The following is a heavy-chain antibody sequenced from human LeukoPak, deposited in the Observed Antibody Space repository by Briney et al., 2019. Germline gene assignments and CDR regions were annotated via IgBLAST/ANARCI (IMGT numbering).Heavy chain of an antibody. CDR2: INPSGGST. D-gene: IGHD6-19*01. V-gene: IGHV1-46*01. Sequence: ASVKVSCKASGYTFTSYYMHWVRQAPGQGLEWMGIINPSGGSTSYAQKFQGRVTMTRDTSTSTVYMELSSLRSEDTAVYYCAGAAPGYIAVAGTGGHYYGMDVWGQGTAVTVSS. CDR1: GYTFTSYY. CDR3: AGAAPGYIAVAGTGGHYYGMDV. J-gene: IGHJ6*02.